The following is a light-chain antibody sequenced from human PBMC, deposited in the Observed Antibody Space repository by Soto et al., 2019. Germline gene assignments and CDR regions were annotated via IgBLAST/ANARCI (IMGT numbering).Light chain of an antibody. CDR2: KAS. Sequence: DIQTTPPPSTLSGSVGASVTITCRASQTISSWLAWYQQKPGKAPKLLIYKASTLKSGVPSRFSGSGSGTEFTLTISSLQPDDFATYYCQQYNSYPTFGQGTKVDIK. V-gene: IGKV1-5*03. J-gene: IGKJ1*01. CDR3: QQYNSYPT. CDR1: QTISSW.